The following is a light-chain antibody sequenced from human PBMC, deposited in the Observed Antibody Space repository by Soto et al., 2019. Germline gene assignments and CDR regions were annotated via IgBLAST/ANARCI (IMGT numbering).Light chain of an antibody. CDR3: TSHAGSNNYV. CDR1: SSDVGGYNY. Sequence: SALAQPPSASGSPGQSVTISCTGTSSDVGGYNYVSWYQQHPGKAPKLIISEVSKRPSGVPDRFSGSKSGNTASLTVSGLQAEDEADYYCTSHAGSNNYVFGTGTKVTVL. J-gene: IGLJ1*01. V-gene: IGLV2-8*01. CDR2: EVS.